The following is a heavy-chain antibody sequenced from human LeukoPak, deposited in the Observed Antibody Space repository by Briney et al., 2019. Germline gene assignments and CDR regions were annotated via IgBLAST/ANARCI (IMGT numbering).Heavy chain of an antibody. D-gene: IGHD3-22*01. CDR2: VYYSGST. CDR3: VREAATDYYDSSGYYRQTEVFDA. Sequence: SETLSLTCTVSGGSVRSDSYYWSWIRQPPGKGLEGIGYVYYSGSTNYNPSLKSRVTISVDTSKNQFSLKLRSVTAADTAVYYCVREAATDYYDSSGYYRQTEVFDAWGQGTMVTVSS. V-gene: IGHV4-61*01. J-gene: IGHJ3*01. CDR1: GGSVRSDSYY.